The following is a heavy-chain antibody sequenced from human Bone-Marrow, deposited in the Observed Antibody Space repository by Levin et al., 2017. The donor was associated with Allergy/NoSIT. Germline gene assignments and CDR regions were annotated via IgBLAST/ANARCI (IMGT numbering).Heavy chain of an antibody. CDR3: ARHWYSGSWDRVDI. CDR2: IYYSGST. V-gene: IGHV4-39*01. J-gene: IGHJ3*02. Sequence: PSETLSLTCTVSGDSISSITTNFWGWIRQPPGKGLEWIGSIYYSGSTYYNLSLKSRVTISVDTSKNQFSLKLSSVTAADTAVYYCARHWYSGSWDRVDIWGQGTMVTVSS. CDR1: GDSISSITTNF. D-gene: IGHD6-13*01.